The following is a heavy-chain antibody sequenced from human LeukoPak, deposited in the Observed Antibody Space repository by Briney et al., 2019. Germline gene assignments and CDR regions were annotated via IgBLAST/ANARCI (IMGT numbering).Heavy chain of an antibody. CDR1: GFTFSSYW. J-gene: IGHJ6*02. D-gene: IGHD4-17*01. V-gene: IGHV3-7*03. Sequence: GGSLRLSCAASGFTFSSYWMSWVRQAPGKGLEWVANIKQDGSEKYYVDSVKGRFTISRDNAKNSLYLQMNSLRAEDTALYYCAKGIAYGDYVQYGMDVWGQGTTVTVSS. CDR2: IKQDGSEK. CDR3: AKGIAYGDYVQYGMDV.